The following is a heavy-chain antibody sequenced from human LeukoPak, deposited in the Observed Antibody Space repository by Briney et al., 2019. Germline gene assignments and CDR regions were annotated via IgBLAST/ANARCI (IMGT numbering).Heavy chain of an antibody. D-gene: IGHD1-20*01. V-gene: IGHV3-23*01. CDR1: VFTFSSYS. CDR2: ISGSGGST. Sequence: PGESLRLSWAASVFTFSSYSMSWVREAPGKGLEWVSAISGSGGSTYYADSVKGRFTISRDNSKNTLYLQMNSLRAEDTVVYYCAKEEITGQGLDYWGQGTLVTVSS. CDR3: AKEEITGQGLDY. J-gene: IGHJ4*02.